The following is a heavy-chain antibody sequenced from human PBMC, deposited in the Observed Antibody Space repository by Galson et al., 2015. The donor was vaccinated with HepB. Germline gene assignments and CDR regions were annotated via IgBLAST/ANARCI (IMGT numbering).Heavy chain of an antibody. J-gene: IGHJ4*02. V-gene: IGHV3-30*18. CDR1: GFTFSSYG. CDR2: ISYDGSNK. CDR3: AKDWWRYDSSGYHYEAIDY. D-gene: IGHD3-22*01. Sequence: SLRLSCAASGFTFSSYGMHWVRQAPGKGLEWVAVISYDGSNKYYADSVKGRFTISRDYSKNTLYLQMNSLRAEDTAVYYCAKDWWRYDSSGYHYEAIDYWGQGTLVTVSS.